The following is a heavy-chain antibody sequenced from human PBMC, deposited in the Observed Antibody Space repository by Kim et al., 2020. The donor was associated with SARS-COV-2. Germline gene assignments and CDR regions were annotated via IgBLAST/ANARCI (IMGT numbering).Heavy chain of an antibody. D-gene: IGHD3-10*01. CDR2: IYYSGST. V-gene: IGHV4-31*03. Sequence: SETLSLTCTVSGGSISSGGYYWSWIRQHPGKGLEWIGYIYYSGSTYYNPSLKSRVTISVDTSKNQFSLKLSSVTAADTAVYYCARVGGAVRVVITGWGQGTLVTVSS. J-gene: IGHJ4*02. CDR1: GGSISSGGYY. CDR3: ARVGGAVRVVITG.